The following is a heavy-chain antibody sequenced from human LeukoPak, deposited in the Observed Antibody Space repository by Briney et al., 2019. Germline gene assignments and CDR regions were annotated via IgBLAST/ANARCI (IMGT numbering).Heavy chain of an antibody. CDR3: AGHYGSGRYHYYYMDV. D-gene: IGHD3-10*01. CDR1: RLIFSSYW. J-gene: IGHJ6*03. V-gene: IGHV3-74*01. CDR2: INSDGSST. Sequence: GGSLRLSCAASRLIFSSYWMHWVRQAPGKGLVWVSRINSDGSSTIYADSVKGRFTISRGYAKNAVYLQMNSLRVDDTAVYYCAGHYGSGRYHYYYMDVWGRGTTVTVS.